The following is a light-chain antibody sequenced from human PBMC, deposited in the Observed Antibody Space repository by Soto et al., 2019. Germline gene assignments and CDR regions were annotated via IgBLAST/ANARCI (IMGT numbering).Light chain of an antibody. J-gene: IGLJ1*01. V-gene: IGLV2-14*01. CDR1: SSDVGSYNY. Sequence: QSALTQPASVSGSPGQSITISCTGTSSDVGSYNYVSWYQQHPVKTPKLMIYEVSNRPSGVSDRFSGYKSGNTASLTISGLQAEDEADYYCNSYTSKSTGVFGTGTKLTVL. CDR2: EVS. CDR3: NSYTSKSTGV.